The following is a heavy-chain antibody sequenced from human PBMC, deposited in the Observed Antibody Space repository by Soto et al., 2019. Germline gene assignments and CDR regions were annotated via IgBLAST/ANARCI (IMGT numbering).Heavy chain of an antibody. CDR3: TTGSVEGV. J-gene: IGHJ6*02. V-gene: IGHV3-15*07. Sequence: EVQLVESGGGLIYPGGSLRLSCAASGLTISDAWMNWVRQAPGKGLEWVGRIKTNTEGGTTDYAAAVKGRFTVSRDDTKNTMYLQMISLKIEDTAVYYCTTGSVEGVWGQGTTVIVSS. CDR1: GLTISDAW. CDR2: IKTNTEGGTT. D-gene: IGHD2-15*01.